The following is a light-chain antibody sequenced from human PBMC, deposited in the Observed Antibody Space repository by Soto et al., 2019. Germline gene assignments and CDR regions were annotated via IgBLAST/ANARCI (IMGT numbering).Light chain of an antibody. CDR3: QQYNNWPVT. CDR1: QLVLSN. CDR2: GAS. Sequence: EIVMTQSPATLSVSPGERITLSCRASQLVLSNFAWHQQKPGQAPRLLIYGASTRATGISARFSGSGSGTEFTLTISSLQSEYFAVYSCQQYNNWPVTCGGGTRVEIK. V-gene: IGKV3-15*01. J-gene: IGKJ4*01.